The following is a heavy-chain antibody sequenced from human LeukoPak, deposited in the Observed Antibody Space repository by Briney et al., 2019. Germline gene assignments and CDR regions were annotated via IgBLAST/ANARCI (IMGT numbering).Heavy chain of an antibody. V-gene: IGHV4-34*01. D-gene: IGHD2-21*02. CDR1: GGSFSVYY. CDR3: ARGPLAYCGGDCYSYYFDY. Sequence: SETLSLTCAVYGGSFSVYYRSWIRQPPGKGLEWIGEINHSGSTNYNPSLKSRVTISVDTSKNQFSLKLSSVTAADTAVYYCARGPLAYCGGDCYSYYFDYWGQGTLVTVSS. CDR2: INHSGST. J-gene: IGHJ4*02.